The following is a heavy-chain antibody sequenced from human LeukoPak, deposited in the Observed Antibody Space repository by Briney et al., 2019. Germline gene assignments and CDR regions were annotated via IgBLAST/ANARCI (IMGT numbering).Heavy chain of an antibody. V-gene: IGHV1-2*02. CDR1: GYTFTGYY. D-gene: IGHD3-9*01. CDR2: VTPNSGGT. CDR3: ARDRVGGYFDWLPSNWFDP. Sequence: ASVKVSCTASGYTFTGYYMHWVRQAPGQGLEWMGWVTPNSGGTNYAQRFQGRVTMTRDTSISTAYMELSRLRSDDTAVYYCARDRVGGYFDWLPSNWFDPWGQGTLVTVSS. J-gene: IGHJ5*02.